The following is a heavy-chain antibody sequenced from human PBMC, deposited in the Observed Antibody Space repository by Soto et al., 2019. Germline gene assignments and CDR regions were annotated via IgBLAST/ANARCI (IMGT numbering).Heavy chain of an antibody. D-gene: IGHD3-16*01. J-gene: IGHJ4*02. V-gene: IGHV3-11*01. CDR2: ISSSATTS. Sequence: TGGSLRLSCAASGFTFSDHYMTWIRQAPGKGVEWVSSISSSATTSYYTDSVKGRFTISRDNAENSVDLQMTSLRAEDTAVYYFAEAGAKKVWNIRLRPKGYFFDYWAREPWSPSPQ. CDR1: GFTFSDHY. CDR3: AEAGAKKVWNIRLRPKGYFFDY.